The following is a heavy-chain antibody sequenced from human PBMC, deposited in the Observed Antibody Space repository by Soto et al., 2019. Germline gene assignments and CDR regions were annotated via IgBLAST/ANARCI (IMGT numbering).Heavy chain of an antibody. J-gene: IGHJ6*02. D-gene: IGHD3-22*01. CDR1: GFTFSSYA. V-gene: IGHV3-30-3*01. Sequence: GGSLRLSCAASGFTFSSYAMHWVRQAPGKGLEWVAVISYDGSNKYYADSVKGRFTISRDNSKNTLYLQMNSLRAEDTAVYYCARELVVVIKKNYYGMDVWGQGTTVTVSS. CDR2: ISYDGSNK. CDR3: ARELVVVIKKNYYGMDV.